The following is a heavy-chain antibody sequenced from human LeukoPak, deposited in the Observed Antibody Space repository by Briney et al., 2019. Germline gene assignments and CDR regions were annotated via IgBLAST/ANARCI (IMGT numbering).Heavy chain of an antibody. D-gene: IGHD6-19*01. V-gene: IGHV3-30-3*01. CDR1: GFTFSSYA. CDR2: IPYDGSNK. Sequence: GGSLRLSCAASGFTFSSYAMHWVRQAPGKGLEWVAVIPYDGSNKYYADSVKGRFTISRDNSKNTLYLQMNSLRAEDTAVYYCARAKPWYSSGSIDYWGQGTLVTVSS. J-gene: IGHJ4*02. CDR3: ARAKPWYSSGSIDY.